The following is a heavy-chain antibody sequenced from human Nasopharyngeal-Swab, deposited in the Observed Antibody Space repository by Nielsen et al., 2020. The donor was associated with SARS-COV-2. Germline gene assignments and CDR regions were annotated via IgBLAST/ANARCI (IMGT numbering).Heavy chain of an antibody. CDR3: ARGRDDSSGYYRLFDY. V-gene: IGHV4-34*01. CDR2: INHSGST. J-gene: IGHJ4*02. D-gene: IGHD3-22*01. CDR1: GGFFSGYY. Sequence: SETLSLTCAVYGGFFSGYYWSWIRQPPGKGLEWIGEINHSGSTNYNPSLKSRVTISVDTSKNQFSLKLSSVTAADTAVYYCARGRDDSSGYYRLFDYWGQGTLVTVSS.